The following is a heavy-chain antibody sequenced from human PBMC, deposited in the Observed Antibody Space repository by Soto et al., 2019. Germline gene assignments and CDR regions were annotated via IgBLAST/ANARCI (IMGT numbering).Heavy chain of an antibody. CDR2: LVGSGGGI. V-gene: IGHV3-23*01. J-gene: IGHJ3*02. CDR3: AKDDIGGNGVWEPFDM. D-gene: IGHD2-8*01. Sequence: EVQLLESGGGLVQPGGSLRLSCAASGFTFSAYAMSWVRQAPGKGLQWVSGLVGSGGGIQYADSVRGRFTVSRDNSKNTLYLQMNSLRAEDTAVYYCAKDDIGGNGVWEPFDMWGQGTEVTVSS. CDR1: GFTFSAYA.